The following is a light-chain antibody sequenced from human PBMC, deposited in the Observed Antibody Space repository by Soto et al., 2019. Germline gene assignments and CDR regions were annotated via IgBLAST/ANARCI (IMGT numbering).Light chain of an antibody. CDR1: QSIRSY. CDR2: AAS. V-gene: IGKV1-39*01. Sequence: DIQMTQSPSSLSASVGDRVTITCRASQSIRSYLNWYQQKPGKAPKLLIYAASGLQTGVPSRFSGRGSGTDFTLSISSLQPEDFAPFYCQQSYITPPGTLGQGPKVEIK. CDR3: QQSYITPPGT. J-gene: IGKJ1*01.